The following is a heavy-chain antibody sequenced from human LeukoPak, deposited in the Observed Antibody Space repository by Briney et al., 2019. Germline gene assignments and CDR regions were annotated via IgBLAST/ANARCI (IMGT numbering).Heavy chain of an antibody. CDR3: ARVLTITMVRGVKARNWFDP. D-gene: IGHD3-10*01. CDR1: GYTFTGYY. CDR2: INPNSGGT. V-gene: IGHV1-2*02. Sequence: ASVKVSCKASGYTFTGYYMHWVRQAPGQGLEWMGWINPNSGGTNYAQKFQGRVTMTRDTSISTAYMELSRLRSDDTAVYYCARVLTITMVRGVKARNWFDPWGQGTLVTVSS. J-gene: IGHJ5*02.